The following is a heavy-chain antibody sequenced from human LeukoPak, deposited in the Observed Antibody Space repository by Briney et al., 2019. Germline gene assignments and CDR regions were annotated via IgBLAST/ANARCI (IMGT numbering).Heavy chain of an antibody. V-gene: IGHV3-30*02. J-gene: IGHJ4*02. CDR3: AKDHVTWGNRYFDH. CDR1: GFTFSTYG. CDR2: VWHGGTKI. Sequence: GGSVRLSCAASGFTFSTYGMQGVPQAPGKGREGVAFVWHGGTKIYYADPVQGRFTISRDNSKNTLYLEMNSLSGEDTALYYCAKDHVTWGNRYFDHWGQGTLGTVSS. D-gene: IGHD3-16*01.